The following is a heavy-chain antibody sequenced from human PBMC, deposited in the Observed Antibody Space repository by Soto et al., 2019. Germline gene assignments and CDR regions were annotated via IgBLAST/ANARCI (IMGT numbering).Heavy chain of an antibody. J-gene: IGHJ3*02. Sequence: SETLSLTCTVSGGAISSYYLSWIRQPPGKGLEGIGYSNYSGSTNYNPSLKGRVTISVDKSKNQFSLQMSSVTAADTAVYYCARVAAAAFYDAFDIWGQGTMVTVSS. CDR1: GGAISSYY. V-gene: IGHV4-59*01. CDR3: ARVAAAAFYDAFDI. CDR2: SNYSGST. D-gene: IGHD6-13*01.